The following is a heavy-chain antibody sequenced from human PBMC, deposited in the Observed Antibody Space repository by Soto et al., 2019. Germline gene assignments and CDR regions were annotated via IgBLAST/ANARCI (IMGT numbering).Heavy chain of an antibody. Sequence: ASETLSLTCTVSGGSISSSSYYWGWIRQPPGKGLEWIGSIYYSGSTYYNPSLKSRVTISVDTSKNQFSLKLSSVTAADTAVYYCARLDAAGYYTSWFDPWGQGTLVTVSS. V-gene: IGHV4-39*01. CDR2: IYYSGST. D-gene: IGHD3-22*01. CDR1: GGSISSSSYY. CDR3: ARLDAAGYYTSWFDP. J-gene: IGHJ5*02.